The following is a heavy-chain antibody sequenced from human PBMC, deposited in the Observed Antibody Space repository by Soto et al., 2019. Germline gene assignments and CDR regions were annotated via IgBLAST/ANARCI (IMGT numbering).Heavy chain of an antibody. CDR1: GGHFDRFA. J-gene: IGHJ6*02. Sequence: QVQLVQSGAEVKKPGSSVKVSCRASGGHFDRFALSWLRQAHGQGLEWMGGIIPFLSATTYAQKFQGRVTITADESASTLYLELRSLKSDDTAVYYCARGEDDYGDFGSMDVWGQGTSVTVSS. CDR3: ARGEDDYGDFGSMDV. V-gene: IGHV1-69*01. CDR2: IIPFLSAT. D-gene: IGHD4-17*01.